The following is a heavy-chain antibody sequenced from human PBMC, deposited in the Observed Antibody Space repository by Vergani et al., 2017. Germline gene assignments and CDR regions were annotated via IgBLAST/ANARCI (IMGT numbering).Heavy chain of an antibody. J-gene: IGHJ3*02. CDR3: ARRSRGIAAAGTHSNAFDI. D-gene: IGHD6-13*01. CDR1: GYSFTSYW. CDR2: IYPGDSDT. Sequence: EVQLVQSGAEVKKPGESLKLSCKGSGYSFTSYWIGWVRQMPGKGLEWMGIIYPGDSDTRYSPSFQGQVTISADKSISTAYLQWSSLKASDTAMYYCARRSRGIAAAGTHSNAFDIWGQGTMVTVSS. V-gene: IGHV5-51*03.